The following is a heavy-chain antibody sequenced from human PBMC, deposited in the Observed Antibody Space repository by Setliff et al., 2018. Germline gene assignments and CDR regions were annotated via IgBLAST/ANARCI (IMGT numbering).Heavy chain of an antibody. CDR2: IYSSGST. Sequence: PSETLSLTCTVSGGSISSGDYYWSWIRQPPGKGLEWIGYIYSSGSTYYNPSLKSRVSISVDTSQNQFSLKLSSVTAADTAVYYCARESRYYYDNLGTLDYWGQGTLVTVSS. J-gene: IGHJ4*02. CDR1: GGSISSGDYY. CDR3: ARESRYYYDNLGTLDY. V-gene: IGHV4-30-4*08. D-gene: IGHD3-22*01.